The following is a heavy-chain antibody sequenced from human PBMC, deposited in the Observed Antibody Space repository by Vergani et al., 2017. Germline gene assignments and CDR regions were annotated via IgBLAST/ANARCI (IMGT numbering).Heavy chain of an antibody. CDR2: IIPVFGTA. J-gene: IGHJ2*01. CDR1: GDSFNNFP. CDR3: AKLHTYRWQFSFDV. Sequence: QVHLVQSGAEVKKPGSSVKVSCRSSGDSFNNFPITWVRQAPGQGLEWMGRIIPVFGTADYSQKFQDRVTITADESTNTFYMHLSSLRSDDTAVYFCAKLHTYRWQFSFDVWGRGTHVTVSS. D-gene: IGHD2-8*02. V-gene: IGHV1-69*13.